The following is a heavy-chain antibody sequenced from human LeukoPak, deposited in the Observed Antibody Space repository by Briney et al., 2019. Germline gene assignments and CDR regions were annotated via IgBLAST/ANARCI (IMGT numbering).Heavy chain of an antibody. D-gene: IGHD3-22*01. CDR2: IKQDGSEK. CDR3: ARDRGSEYYDSSGYYLIPDY. CDR1: GFTFSSYW. V-gene: IGHV3-7*01. J-gene: IGHJ4*02. Sequence: GGSLRLSCVASGFTFSSYWMSWVRQAPGKGLEWVANIKQDGSEKYYVDSVKGRFTISRDNAKNSLYLQMNSLRAEDTAVYYCARDRGSEYYDSSGYYLIPDYWGQGTLVTVSS.